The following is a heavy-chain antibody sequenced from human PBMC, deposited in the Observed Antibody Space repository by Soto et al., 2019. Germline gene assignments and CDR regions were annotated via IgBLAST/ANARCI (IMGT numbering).Heavy chain of an antibody. J-gene: IGHJ4*02. Sequence: GGSLRLSCAASGFTFTSYSMNGVRQAPEKGLEWVSSISSTTNYIYYGDSMKGRFTISRDNAKNSLYLEMNSLRAEDTAVYYCARESEDLTSNFDYWGQGTLVTVSS. CDR1: GFTFTSYS. V-gene: IGHV3-21*06. CDR2: ISSTTNYI. CDR3: ARESEDLTSNFDY.